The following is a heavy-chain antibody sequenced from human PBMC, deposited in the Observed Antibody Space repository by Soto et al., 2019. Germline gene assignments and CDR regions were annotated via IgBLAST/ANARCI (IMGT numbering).Heavy chain of an antibody. J-gene: IGHJ4*02. D-gene: IGHD6-19*01. Sequence: GASVKVSCKASGYTFTSYAMHWVRQAPGQRLEWMGWINAGNGNTKYSQKFQGRVTITRDTSASTAYMELSSLRSEDTAVYYCARVGVRSSGWYSLDYWGQGTLVTVSS. CDR3: ARVGVRSSGWYSLDY. CDR1: GYTFTSYA. CDR2: INAGNGNT. V-gene: IGHV1-3*01.